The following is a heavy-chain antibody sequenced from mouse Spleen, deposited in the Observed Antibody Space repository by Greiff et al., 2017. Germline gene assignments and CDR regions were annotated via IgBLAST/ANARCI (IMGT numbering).Heavy chain of an antibody. J-gene: IGHJ4*01. CDR2: IHPNSGST. CDR3: ARGLRTHYYAMDY. Sequence: QVHVKQPGAELVKPGASVKLSCKASGYTFTSYWMHWVKQRPGQGLEWIGMIHPNSGSTNYNEKFKSKATLTVDKSSSTAYMQLSSLTSEDSAVYYCARGLRTHYYAMDYWGQGTSVTVSS. CDR1: GYTFTSYW. D-gene: IGHD2-2*01. V-gene: IGHV1-64*01.